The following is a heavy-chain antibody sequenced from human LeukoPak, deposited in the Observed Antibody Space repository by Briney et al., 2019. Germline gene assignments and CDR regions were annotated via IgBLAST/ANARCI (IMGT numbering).Heavy chain of an antibody. CDR2: ISSSSSYI. CDR1: GFTFSSYS. V-gene: IGHV3-21*01. CDR3: ARDSRDIAWYFDF. Sequence: GGSLRLSCAASGFTFSSYSMNWVRQAPGKGLEWVSSISSSSSYIYYADSVKGRFTISRDNAKNSLYLQVNSLRAEDTAVYYCARDSRDIAWYFDFWGQGTLVTVSS. D-gene: IGHD2-15*01. J-gene: IGHJ4*02.